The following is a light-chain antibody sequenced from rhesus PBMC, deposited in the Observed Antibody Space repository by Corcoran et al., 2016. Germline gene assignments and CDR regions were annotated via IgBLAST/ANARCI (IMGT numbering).Light chain of an antibody. CDR3: QQHDTSPYT. CDR1: QDVSNW. J-gene: IGKJ2*01. V-gene: IGKV1-69*01. CDR2: RAS. Sequence: DIQMTQSPSSLSASVGARVTITCRARQDVSNWLAWYQQIPGKATQLLMYRASKLETGVPSRFSGSGSGTDFTLTISSLQTEDISTYYCQQHDTSPYTFGQGTKVEIK.